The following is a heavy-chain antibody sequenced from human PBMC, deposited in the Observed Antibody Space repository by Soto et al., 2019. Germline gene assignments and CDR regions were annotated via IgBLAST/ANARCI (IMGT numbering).Heavy chain of an antibody. CDR1: GFTASSNY. CDR3: ARAQGIAVAGYYYYYGMDV. CDR2: IYSGGST. V-gene: IGHV3-53*04. Sequence: EVQLVESGGGLVQPGGSLRLSCAASGFTASSNYMSWVRQAPGKGLEWVSVIYSGGSTYYADSVKGRFTISRHNSKNTLYLQMNGLRAEDTAVYYCARAQGIAVAGYYYYYGMDVWGQGTTVTVSS. J-gene: IGHJ6*02. D-gene: IGHD6-19*01.